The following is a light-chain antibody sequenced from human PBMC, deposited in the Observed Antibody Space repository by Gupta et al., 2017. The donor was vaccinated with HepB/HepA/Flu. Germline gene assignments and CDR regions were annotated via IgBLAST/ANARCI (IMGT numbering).Light chain of an antibody. J-gene: IGLJ1*01. Sequence: SALTQPRSVSGSPGQSVTISCTGTSSDVGEYNYVSWYQQNPGKAPKLIIYDVTKRPSGVPDRFSGSKSGSTASLTISGLQAEDEADYYCCSYAGSHTCPYVFGTGTKVTVL. CDR2: DVT. CDR1: SSDVGEYNY. CDR3: CSYAGSHTCPYV. V-gene: IGLV2-11*02.